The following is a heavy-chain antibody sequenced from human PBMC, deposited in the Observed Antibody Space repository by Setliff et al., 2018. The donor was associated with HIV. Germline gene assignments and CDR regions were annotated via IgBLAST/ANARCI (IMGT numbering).Heavy chain of an antibody. V-gene: IGHV1-46*01. D-gene: IGHD6-13*01. CDR1: GYAFTSYY. J-gene: IGHJ3*02. CDR2: INPSGGRT. Sequence: GASVTVSCKASGYAFTSYYMHWVRQAPGPGLEWMGMINPSGGRTSYAQKFQGRVTMARDTSTSTVYMELSSLRSEDTAVYYCARIPGSSWYNGFDIWVPGTMVTVSS. CDR3: ARIPGSSWYNGFDI.